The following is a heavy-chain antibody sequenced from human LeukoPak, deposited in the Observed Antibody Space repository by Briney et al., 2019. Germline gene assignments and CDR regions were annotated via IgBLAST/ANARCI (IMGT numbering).Heavy chain of an antibody. CDR2: IKEDVSEK. D-gene: IGHD2-21*01. J-gene: IGHJ4*02. CDR3: ARDCGFHTFDY. CDR1: GFTFSSYW. Sequence: GGSLRLSCAASGFTFSSYWMTWVRRAPGKGLEYVANIKEDVSEKYYVDSVKGRFTISRDNAKNSLYRQMSSLRADDTAVYYCARDCGFHTFDYWGQGTLVTVSS. V-gene: IGHV3-7*05.